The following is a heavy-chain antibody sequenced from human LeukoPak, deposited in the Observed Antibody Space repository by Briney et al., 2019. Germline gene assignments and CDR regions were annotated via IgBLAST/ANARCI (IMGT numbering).Heavy chain of an antibody. CDR2: IYSGGST. CDR1: GFTVSSNY. CDR3: ATARDKYGSGSYCDY. V-gene: IGHV3-66*02. Sequence: GGSLRLSCAASGFTVSSNYMSWVRQAPGKGLEWVSVIYSGGSTYYADSVKGRLTISRDNSKNTLYLQMNSLRAEDTAVYYCATARDKYGSGSYCDYRGQGTLVTVSS. D-gene: IGHD3-10*01. J-gene: IGHJ4*02.